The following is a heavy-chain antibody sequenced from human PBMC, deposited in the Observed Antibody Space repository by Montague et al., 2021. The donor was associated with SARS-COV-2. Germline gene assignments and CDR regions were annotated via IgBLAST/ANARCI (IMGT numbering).Heavy chain of an antibody. CDR3: ARNQGVYCSGGSCYNFDY. V-gene: IGHV4-39*02. Sequence: SETLSLTCTVSGGSISTYYYWCWIRQPPGKGLEWIGSIYYGGSTYYNPSIKSRATISVDTSMNHFSLKLSSATAADTAVYYCARNQGVYCSGGSCYNFDYWGQGTLVTVSS. D-gene: IGHD2-15*01. J-gene: IGHJ4*02. CDR1: GGSISTYYY. CDR2: IYYGGST.